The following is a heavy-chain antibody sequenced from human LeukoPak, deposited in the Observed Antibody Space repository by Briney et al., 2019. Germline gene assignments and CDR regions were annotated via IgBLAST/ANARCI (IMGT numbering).Heavy chain of an antibody. CDR3: ASAIQRGYSYGLDY. Sequence: SVKVSCKASGYTFTSYGISWVRQAPGQGLEWMGRIIPILGIANYAQKFQGRVTITADKSTSTAYMELSSLRSEDTAVYYCASAIQRGYSYGLDYWGQGTLVTVSS. V-gene: IGHV1-69*04. D-gene: IGHD5-18*01. CDR2: IIPILGIA. J-gene: IGHJ4*02. CDR1: GYTFTSYG.